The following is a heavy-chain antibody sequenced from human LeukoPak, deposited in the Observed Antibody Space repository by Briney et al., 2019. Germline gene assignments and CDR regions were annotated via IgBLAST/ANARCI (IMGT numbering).Heavy chain of an antibody. Sequence: GGSLRLSCAVSGFTFSSDAMTWVRQAPGKGLEWVSAISQSSTATYYADSVKGRFTISRDNSKNTLGLQMNNLRAEDTALYYCAKVAETFGLVDPFDYWGQGTLVTVSS. V-gene: IGHV3-23*01. CDR3: AKVAETFGLVDPFDY. D-gene: IGHD3/OR15-3a*01. J-gene: IGHJ4*02. CDR1: GFTFSSDA. CDR2: ISQSSTAT.